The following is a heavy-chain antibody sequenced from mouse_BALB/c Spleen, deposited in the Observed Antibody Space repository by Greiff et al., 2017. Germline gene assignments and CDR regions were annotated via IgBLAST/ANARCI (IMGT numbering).Heavy chain of an antibody. Sequence: VHVKQSGPELVKPGASVKIPCKASGYTFTDYNMDWVKQSHGKSLEWIGDINPNNGGTIYNQKFKGKATLTVDKSSSTAYMELRSLTSEDTAVYYCARWTTARATPYAMDYWGQGTSVTVSS. D-gene: IGHD3-2*01. CDR1: GYTFTDYN. CDR2: INPNNGGT. J-gene: IGHJ4*01. CDR3: ARWTTARATPYAMDY. V-gene: IGHV1-18*01.